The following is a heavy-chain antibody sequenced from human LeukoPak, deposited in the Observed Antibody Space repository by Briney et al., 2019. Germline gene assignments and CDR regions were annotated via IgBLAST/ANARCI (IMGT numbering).Heavy chain of an antibody. CDR1: GFTSSAYY. CDR3: ARLVNYYFDS. J-gene: IGHJ4*02. CDR2: ISSSGSTM. D-gene: IGHD2-21*01. Sequence: GGSLRLSCAASGFTSSAYYMSWIRQAPGKGLEWVSYISSSGSTMYYADSVKGRFTISRDNAKNSLYLQMNSLRAEDTAVYYCARLVNYYFDSWGQGTLVTVSS. V-gene: IGHV3-11*01.